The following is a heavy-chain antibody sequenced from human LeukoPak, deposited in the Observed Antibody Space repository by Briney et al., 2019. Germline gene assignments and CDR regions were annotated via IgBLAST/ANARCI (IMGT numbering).Heavy chain of an antibody. V-gene: IGHV1-2*02. J-gene: IGHJ5*02. CDR2: INPNSGGT. Sequence: ASVKVSCKASGYTFTGYYMHWVRQAPGQGLEWMGWINPNSGGTNYAQKFQGRVTMTRDTSISTAYMELSRLRSDDTAVYYCARDSIIAARLKRNWFDPWGQGTLVTVSS. CDR3: ARDSIIAARLKRNWFDP. CDR1: GYTFTGYY. D-gene: IGHD6-6*01.